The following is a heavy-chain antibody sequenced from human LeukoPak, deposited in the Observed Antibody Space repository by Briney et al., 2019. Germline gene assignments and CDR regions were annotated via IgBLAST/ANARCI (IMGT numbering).Heavy chain of an antibody. D-gene: IGHD2-2*01. J-gene: IGHJ4*02. V-gene: IGHV3-73*01. CDR3: TRLDCSSTSRSDY. CDR2: IRSKANSYAT. Sequence: PGGSLRLSCAASGFTFSGSAMHWVRQASGKGLEWVGRIRSKANSYATAYAASVKGRFTISRDDSKNTAYLQMNSLKTEDTAVYYCTRLDCSSTSRSDYWGQGTLVTVSS. CDR1: GFTFSGSA.